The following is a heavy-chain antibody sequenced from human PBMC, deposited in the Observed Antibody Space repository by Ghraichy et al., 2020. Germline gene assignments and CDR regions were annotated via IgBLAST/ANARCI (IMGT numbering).Heavy chain of an antibody. CDR3: VKDTGWFIFDH. J-gene: IGHJ4*02. D-gene: IGHD6-19*01. V-gene: IGHV3-21*01. Sequence: GESLNISCTASGFSFSNYNMNWVRQAPGKGLEWVSSISSGSKYIYYADSVKGRFTISRDNAKKSLYLQMDSLRAEDTAIYYCVKDTGWFIFDHWGQGTLVTVSS. CDR1: GFSFSNYN. CDR2: ISSGSKYI.